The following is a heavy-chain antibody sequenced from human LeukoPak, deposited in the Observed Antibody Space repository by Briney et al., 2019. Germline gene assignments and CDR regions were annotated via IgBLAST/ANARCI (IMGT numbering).Heavy chain of an antibody. CDR2: ISSSSSTI. J-gene: IGHJ4*02. V-gene: IGHV3-48*01. Sequence: PGGSLRLSCAASGFTFSSYSMNWVRQAPGKGLEWVSYISSSSSTIYYADSVKGRFTISRDNAKNSLYLQMNSLRAEDTAVYYCARETDYVWGSHRYPDYWGQGTLVTVSS. CDR3: ARETDYVWGSHRYPDY. CDR1: GFTFSSYS. D-gene: IGHD3-16*02.